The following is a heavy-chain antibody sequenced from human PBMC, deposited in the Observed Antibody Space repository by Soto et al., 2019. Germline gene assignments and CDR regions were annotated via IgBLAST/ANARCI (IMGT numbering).Heavy chain of an antibody. J-gene: IGHJ4*02. CDR1: GITFSSYS. D-gene: IGHD5-18*01. V-gene: IGHV3-48*02. CDR2: ISSSKTT. CDR3: VGDQDVHTPMVHGNY. Sequence: EVQLVESGGGLVQPGASLRLSCTASGITFSSYSMNWVRQAPGKGLEWLSYISSSKTTYADSVKGRFTISRDNAKNSVYLQRNSLRDEDTAVYYCVGDQDVHTPMVHGNYWGRGTRVTVSS.